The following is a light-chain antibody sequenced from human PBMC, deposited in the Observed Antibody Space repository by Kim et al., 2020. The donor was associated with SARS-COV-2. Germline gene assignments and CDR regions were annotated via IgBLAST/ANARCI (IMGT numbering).Light chain of an antibody. CDR1: SGQSSYA. V-gene: IGLV4-69*01. Sequence: ASVKITGTLSSGQSSYAIAWHKQQPEKGPRYLMKLNSDGSHSKGDGIPDRFAGASSGAERYLTIASLQSEDEADYYWQTWGTGIVVFGGGTKLTVL. J-gene: IGLJ2*01. CDR3: QTWGTGIVV. CDR2: LNSDGSH.